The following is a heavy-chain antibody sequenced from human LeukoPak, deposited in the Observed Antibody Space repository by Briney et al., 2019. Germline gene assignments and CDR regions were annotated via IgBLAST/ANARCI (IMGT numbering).Heavy chain of an antibody. CDR2: INYSGST. J-gene: IGHJ4*02. CDR1: GGSISSSSYY. Sequence: SETLSLTYTVSGGSISSSSYYWGWIRQPPGKGLEWIGSINYSGSTYYNPSLKSRVTISVDTSKNQFSLKLYSVTAADTAVYYCARRVASSSSGFAYWGQGTLVTVSS. V-gene: IGHV4-39*01. D-gene: IGHD6-6*01. CDR3: ARRVASSSSGFAY.